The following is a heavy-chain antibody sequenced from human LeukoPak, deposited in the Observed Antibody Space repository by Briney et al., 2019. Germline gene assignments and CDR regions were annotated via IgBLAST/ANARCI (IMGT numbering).Heavy chain of an antibody. Sequence: ASVKVSCKASGYTFTSYGISWVRQAPGQGLEWMGWISAYNGNTNYAQKLQGRVTMTIDTSTSTAYMELRSLRSDDTAVYYCARVAGGYDPRGDYHFDYWGQGTLVTVSS. CDR2: ISAYNGNT. D-gene: IGHD5-12*01. V-gene: IGHV1-18*01. CDR1: GYTFTSYG. J-gene: IGHJ4*02. CDR3: ARVAGGYDPRGDYHFDY.